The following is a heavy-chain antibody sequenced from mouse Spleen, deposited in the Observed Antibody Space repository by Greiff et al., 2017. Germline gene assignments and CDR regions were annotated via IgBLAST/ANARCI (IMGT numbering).Heavy chain of an antibody. CDR3: ARCRDGYYGYFDY. CDR2: ISYDGSN. CDR1: GYSITSGYY. Sequence: EVQVVESGPGLVKPSQSLSLTCSVTGYSITSGYYWNWIRQFPGNKLEWMGYISYDGSNNYNPSLKNRISITRDTSKNQFFLKLNSVTTEDTATYYCARCRDGYYGYFDYWGQGTTLTVSS. V-gene: IGHV3-6*01. D-gene: IGHD2-3*01. J-gene: IGHJ2*01.